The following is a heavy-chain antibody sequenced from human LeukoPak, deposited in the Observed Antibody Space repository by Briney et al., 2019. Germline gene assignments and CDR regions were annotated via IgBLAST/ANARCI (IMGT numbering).Heavy chain of an antibody. CDR1: GGTFSSYA. CDR3: ARDLKGGFDY. Sequence: ASVRVSCKASGGTFSSYAISWVRQAPGQGLEWMGIINPSGGSTSYAQKFQGRVTMTRDTSTSTVYMELSSLRSEDTAVYYCARDLKGGFDYWGQGTLVTVSS. V-gene: IGHV1-46*01. J-gene: IGHJ4*02. CDR2: INPSGGST. D-gene: IGHD1-26*01.